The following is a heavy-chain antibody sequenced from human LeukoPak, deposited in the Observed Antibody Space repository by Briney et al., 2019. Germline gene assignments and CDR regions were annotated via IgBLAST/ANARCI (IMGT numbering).Heavy chain of an antibody. CDR3: ARATEGGYSYGYFYYYMDV. CDR1: GGSFSGYY. Sequence: SETLSLTCAVYGGSFSGYYWSWIRQPPGKGLEWIGEINHSGSTNYNPSLKSRVTISVDTSKNQFSLKLSSVTAADTAVYYCARATEGGYSYGYFYYYMDVWGKGTTVTISS. J-gene: IGHJ6*03. CDR2: INHSGST. D-gene: IGHD5-18*01. V-gene: IGHV4-34*01.